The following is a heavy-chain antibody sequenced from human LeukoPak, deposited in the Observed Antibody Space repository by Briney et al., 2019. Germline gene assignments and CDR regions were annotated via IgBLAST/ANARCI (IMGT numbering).Heavy chain of an antibody. D-gene: IGHD2-15*01. V-gene: IGHV1-18*01. CDR1: GYTFTSYG. Sequence: ASVKVSCKASGYTFTSYGISWVRQAPGQGLEWMGWISAYNGNTNYAQKLQGRVTMTTDTSTSTAYMELRSLRSDDTAVYYCARDVAIYCSGGSCFLYYYYYMDVWGKGTTVTVSS. J-gene: IGHJ6*03. CDR2: ISAYNGNT. CDR3: ARDVAIYCSGGSCFLYYYYYMDV.